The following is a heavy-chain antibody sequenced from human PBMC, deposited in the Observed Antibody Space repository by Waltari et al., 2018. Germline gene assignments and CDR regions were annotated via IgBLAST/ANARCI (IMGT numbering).Heavy chain of an antibody. Sequence: EVQLLESGGGLVQPGGSLRLPCTASGFTFSSYDMSWVRQAPGKGLEWVSNIRASADNTYYADSVKGRFTTSRDNSKNTLYLQMNSLRAEDTAVYFCAIQSLSSGNYDWGQGTLVTVSS. CDR3: AIQSLSSGNYD. V-gene: IGHV3-23*01. D-gene: IGHD1-26*01. CDR2: IRASADNT. CDR1: GFTFSSYD. J-gene: IGHJ4*02.